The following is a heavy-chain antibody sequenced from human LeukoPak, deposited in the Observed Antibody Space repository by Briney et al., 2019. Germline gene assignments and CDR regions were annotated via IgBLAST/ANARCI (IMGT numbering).Heavy chain of an antibody. D-gene: IGHD3-10*01. Sequence: SETLSLTCAVYGGSFSGYYWSWTRQPPGKGLEWIGEINHSGSTNYNPSLKSRVTISVDTSKNQFSLKLSSVTAADTAVYYCARGGWRYYGSGSYYTRTTNYFDYWGQGTLVTVSS. CDR2: INHSGST. CDR3: ARGGWRYYGSGSYYTRTTNYFDY. J-gene: IGHJ4*02. CDR1: GGSFSGYY. V-gene: IGHV4-34*01.